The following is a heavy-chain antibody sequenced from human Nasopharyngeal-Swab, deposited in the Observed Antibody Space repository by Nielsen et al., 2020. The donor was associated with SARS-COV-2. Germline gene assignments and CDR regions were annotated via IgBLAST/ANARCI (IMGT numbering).Heavy chain of an antibody. Sequence: GGSLRLSCAASGFTVSNCLMSWVRQAPGKGLEWVSVIYSGGAADYADSVKGRFIISRDNSKNKLYLQMNSLRAEDTAIYYCARGNSGYDASPFDYWGQGTLATVSS. CDR1: GFTVSNCL. V-gene: IGHV3-53*01. CDR2: IYSGGAA. J-gene: IGHJ4*02. CDR3: ARGNSGYDASPFDY. D-gene: IGHD5-12*01.